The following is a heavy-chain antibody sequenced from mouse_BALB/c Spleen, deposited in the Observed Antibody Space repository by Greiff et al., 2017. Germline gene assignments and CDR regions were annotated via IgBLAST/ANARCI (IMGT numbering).Heavy chain of an antibody. D-gene: IGHD2-4*01. CDR3: ARDRGDDYGYFDY. CDR2: IWGDGST. CDR1: GFSLTGYG. Sequence: QVQLQESGPGLVAPSQSLSITCPVSGFSLTGYGVNWVRQPPGKGLDGLGMIWGDGSTDYNSALKSRLSISKDNSKSQVFLKMNSLQTDDTARYYCARDRGDDYGYFDYWGQSTTLTVSS. V-gene: IGHV2-6-7*01. J-gene: IGHJ2*01.